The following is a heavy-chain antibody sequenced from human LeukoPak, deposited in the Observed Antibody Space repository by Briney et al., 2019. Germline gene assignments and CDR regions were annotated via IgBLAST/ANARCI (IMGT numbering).Heavy chain of an antibody. D-gene: IGHD3-10*01. CDR3: ATGRGDYYYFMDV. Sequence: GASVKLSCKISGHTLTDFPLHWVRQTPGKGLEWMGGFDPEDSGPIYAQNFQGRLTMTEDTSTDTFYMELSSLRSEDTALYFCATGRGDYYYFMDVWGKGTTVIVSS. CDR2: FDPEDSGP. J-gene: IGHJ6*03. V-gene: IGHV1-24*01. CDR1: GHTLTDFP.